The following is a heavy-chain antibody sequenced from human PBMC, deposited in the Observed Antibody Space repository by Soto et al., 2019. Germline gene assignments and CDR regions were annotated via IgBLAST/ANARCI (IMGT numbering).Heavy chain of an antibody. J-gene: IGHJ4*02. CDR3: ARDYRLMVGGAGFDY. D-gene: IGHD3-10*01. CDR2: IYSGGTT. CDR1: GLSVSNNY. V-gene: IGHV3-66*01. Sequence: GSLRLSCAASGLSVSNNYMSWVRQAPGKGLEWVSVIYSGGTTFYADSVKGRFIISRDISKNMLYLQMNSLRADDTAVYYCARDYRLMVGGAGFDYWGQGVLVTVSS.